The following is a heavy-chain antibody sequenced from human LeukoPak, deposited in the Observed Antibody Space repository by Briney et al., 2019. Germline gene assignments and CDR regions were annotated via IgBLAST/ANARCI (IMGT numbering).Heavy chain of an antibody. CDR1: DGSISSYY. J-gene: IGHJ4*02. CDR2: IYTSGST. CDR3: ARDLSHSSSWPPDY. D-gene: IGHD6-13*01. V-gene: IGHV4-4*07. Sequence: SETLSLTCTVSDGSISSYYWSWIRQPAGKGLEWIGRIYTSGSTNYNPSLKSRVTMSVDTSKNQFSLKLSSVTAADTAVYYCARDLSHSSSWPPDYWGQGTLVTVSS.